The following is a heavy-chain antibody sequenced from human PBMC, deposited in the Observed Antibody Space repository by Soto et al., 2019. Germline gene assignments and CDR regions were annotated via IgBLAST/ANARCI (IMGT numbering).Heavy chain of an antibody. CDR2: IYHSGST. D-gene: IGHD6-13*01. CDR3: ARDRPISSRVLFRDSTRDYYYYGMDV. Sequence: PSETLSLTCAVSGGSISSSNWWSWVRQPPGKGLEWIGEIYHSGSTNYNPSLKSRVTISVDKSKNQFSLKLSSVTAADTAVYYCARDRPISSRVLFRDSTRDYYYYGMDVWGQGTTVTVSS. V-gene: IGHV4-4*02. J-gene: IGHJ6*02. CDR1: GGSISSSNW.